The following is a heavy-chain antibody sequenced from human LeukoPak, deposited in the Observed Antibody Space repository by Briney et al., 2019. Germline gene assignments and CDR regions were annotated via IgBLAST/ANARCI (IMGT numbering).Heavy chain of an antibody. Sequence: SETLSLTCTVSGGSVSSSSYYWGWIRQPPGKGLEWIGSMYYTGSTYYNPSLKSRVTISVDTSKNQFSLKLSSVTAADTAVYYCARHVGYYDTTGSFRDYWGQGTLVTVSS. D-gene: IGHD3-22*01. CDR1: GGSVSSSSYY. V-gene: IGHV4-39*01. CDR3: ARHVGYYDTTGSFRDY. CDR2: MYYTGST. J-gene: IGHJ4*02.